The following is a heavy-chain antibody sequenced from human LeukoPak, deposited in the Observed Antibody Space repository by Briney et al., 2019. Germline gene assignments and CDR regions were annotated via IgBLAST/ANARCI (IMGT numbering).Heavy chain of an antibody. V-gene: IGHV4-59*01. D-gene: IGHD3-10*01. CDR3: SRDYTMAHAFDS. J-gene: IGHJ3*02. CDR2: IYDTGST. Sequence: SETLSLTCSIYGGSMSNYYWSWIRQPPGKALEWIGYIYDTGSTNYNPSLKSRVTISIDTSKNQFSLKLSSVTAADTALYYCSRDYTMAHAFDSWGQGTLVTVSS. CDR1: GGSMSNYY.